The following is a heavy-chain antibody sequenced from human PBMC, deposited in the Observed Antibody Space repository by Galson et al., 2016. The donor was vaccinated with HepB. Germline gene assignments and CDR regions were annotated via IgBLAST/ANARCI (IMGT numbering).Heavy chain of an antibody. CDR3: ARGTFTFIVY. D-gene: IGHD2/OR15-2a*01. CDR1: GGSISSSN. V-gene: IGHV3-30-3*01. J-gene: IGHJ4*02. Sequence: LSLTCAVSGGSISSSNWWSWVRQAPGKGLEWVAVISYDGSKKYNADSVKGRFTISRDNSKNTLYLQMNSLRSEDTAVYHCARGTFTFIVYWGQGTLVTVSS. CDR2: ISYDGSKK.